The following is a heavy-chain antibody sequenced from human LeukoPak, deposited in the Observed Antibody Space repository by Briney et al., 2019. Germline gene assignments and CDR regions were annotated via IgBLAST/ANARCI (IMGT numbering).Heavy chain of an antibody. CDR3: ARTFCSSSGCSGGRFAS. CDR2: IDISGYSI. J-gene: IGHJ4*02. D-gene: IGHD3-22*01. CDR1: GFTFSDSY. V-gene: IGHV3-11*01. Sequence: PGGSLTLSCTASGFTFSDSYMSWIRRAPGKGLEWISYIDISGYSIHYADSVRGRFTISRDNAKNSMYLQMNSLRVEDTAVYYCARTFCSSSGCSGGRFASWGQGTLVTVSS.